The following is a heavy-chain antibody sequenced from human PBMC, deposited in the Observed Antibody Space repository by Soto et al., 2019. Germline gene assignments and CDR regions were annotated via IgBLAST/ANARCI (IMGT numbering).Heavy chain of an antibody. CDR2: ISAYDGKT. CDR1: GYTFNTYG. CDR3: ARDPHEFWTSYWFDP. Sequence: GASVKVSCKTSGYTFNTYGINWVRQAPGQGLELMGWISAYDGKTTYAEKFQGRVTLTTDTSTSTAYMELRSLRSDDTAIYYCARDPHEFWTSYWFDPWGPGTTVTVSS. V-gene: IGHV1-18*01. J-gene: IGHJ5*01. D-gene: IGHD3-3*01.